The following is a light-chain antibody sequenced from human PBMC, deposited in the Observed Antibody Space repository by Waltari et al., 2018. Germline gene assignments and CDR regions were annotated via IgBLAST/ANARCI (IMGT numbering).Light chain of an antibody. CDR1: SSDIAGHNY. CDR2: YVT. CDR3: SSYTNSDTLI. J-gene: IGLJ2*01. V-gene: IGLV2-14*03. Sequence: QSPLTQPASLSESPGLAITIPCTEPSSDIAGHNYVSWSRLHPAKAPHLLIFYVTSRPSGVSNRFSGAKSGNTAALTISGLQTEDEGDYFCSSYTNSDTLIFGGGTKVTVL.